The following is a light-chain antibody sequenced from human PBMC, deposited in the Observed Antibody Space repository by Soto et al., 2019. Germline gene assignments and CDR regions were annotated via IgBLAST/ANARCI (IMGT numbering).Light chain of an antibody. CDR2: EVN. CDR1: SSDIGAYGY. CDR3: FSFTTTRTHV. Sequence: QAVVTQPASLSGSPGQSITISCAGTSSDIGAYGYVSWFQQHPGKAPKLMISEVNNRPSGVSNRFSGSKSGNTAYLTISGLQVEDEAEYFCFSFTTTRTHVFGTGTKVTVL. V-gene: IGLV2-14*01. J-gene: IGLJ1*01.